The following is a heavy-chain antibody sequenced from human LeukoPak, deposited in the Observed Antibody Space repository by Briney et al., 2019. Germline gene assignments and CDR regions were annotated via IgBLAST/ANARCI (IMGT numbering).Heavy chain of an antibody. CDR1: GGSIRSYY. J-gene: IGHJ3*02. CDR2: IHYSGST. CDR3: ARDQTSKGDAFDI. Sequence: SETLSLTCSVSGGSIRSYYWSWIRQPPGKGPEWIGYIHYSGSTNYNPSLKSRVTISVDTSKNQFSLKLSSVTAADTAVYYCARDQTSKGDAFDIWGQGTMVTVSS. V-gene: IGHV4-59*01.